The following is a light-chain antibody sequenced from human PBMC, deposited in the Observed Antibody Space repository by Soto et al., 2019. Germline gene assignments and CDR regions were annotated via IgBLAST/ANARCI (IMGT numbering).Light chain of an antibody. CDR1: SSNIGAGYD. CDR3: QSYDSSLSGSV. J-gene: IGLJ3*02. Sequence: QSVLTQPPSVSGAPGQRVTISCTGSSSNIGAGYDVHWYQQLPETAPKLLMYGDSNRPSGVPDRFSGSKSGTSASLAITGLQAEDEADYYYQSYDSSLSGSVFGGGTKLTVL. CDR2: GDS. V-gene: IGLV1-40*01.